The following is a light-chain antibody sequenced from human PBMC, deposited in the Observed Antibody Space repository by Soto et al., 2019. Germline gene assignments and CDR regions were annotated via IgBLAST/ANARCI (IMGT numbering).Light chain of an antibody. J-gene: IGKJ1*01. CDR1: QSVSSN. CDR3: QQYKNWPPCT. Sequence: EIVMTQSPATLSVSPGERATLSCRASQSVSSNLAWYQQKPCQAPRLLIYGASTMATGIPARFSGSGSGTEFTLTISSLQSEDFAVYYCQQYKNWPPCTFGQGTKVEIK. CDR2: GAS. V-gene: IGKV3-15*01.